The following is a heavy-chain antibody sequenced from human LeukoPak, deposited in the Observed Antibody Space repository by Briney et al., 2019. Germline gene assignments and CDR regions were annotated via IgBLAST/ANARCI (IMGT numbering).Heavy chain of an antibody. J-gene: IGHJ3*02. CDR3: AKDSQQLVHPDAFDI. V-gene: IGHV3-23*01. CDR1: GFPFSSYA. Sequence: GGSLRLSCAASGFPFSSYAMSWVRQAPGKGLEWVSAISGSGGSTYYADSVKGRFTISRDNSKNTLYLQMNSLRAEDTAVYYCAKDSQQLVHPDAFDIWGQGTMVTVSS. CDR2: ISGSGGST. D-gene: IGHD6-13*01.